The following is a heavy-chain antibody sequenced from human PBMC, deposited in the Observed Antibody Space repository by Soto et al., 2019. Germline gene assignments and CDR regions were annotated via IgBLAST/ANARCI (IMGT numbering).Heavy chain of an antibody. D-gene: IGHD6-19*01. J-gene: IGHJ5*02. CDR1: GCSISSSSYY. CDR2: IYYSGST. V-gene: IGHV4-39*01. CDR3: ARWGVVAVAGTDHNRLAP. Sequence: PSETLSLTCTVSGCSISSSSYYWCWILQPPGKGLEWIGSIYYSGSTYYNPSLKSRVTISVDTSKNQFSLKLSSVTAADTAVYYCARWGVVAVAGTDHNRLAPPGQHTPVPVSS.